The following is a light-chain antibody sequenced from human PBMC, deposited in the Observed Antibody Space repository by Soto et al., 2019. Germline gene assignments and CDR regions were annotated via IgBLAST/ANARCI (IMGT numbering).Light chain of an antibody. CDR1: SSDIGGLYNY. V-gene: IGLV2-14*03. CDR3: SAYSSGATHVV. J-gene: IGLJ2*01. CDR2: DVN. Sequence: QSVLTQPASVSGSPGQSITISCTGTSSDIGGLYNYVSWYQQHPGKAPKLLIYDVNDRPSGVSDRFSGSKSGNTASLTISGLQPEDEADYFCSAYSSGATHVVFGGGTKLTVL.